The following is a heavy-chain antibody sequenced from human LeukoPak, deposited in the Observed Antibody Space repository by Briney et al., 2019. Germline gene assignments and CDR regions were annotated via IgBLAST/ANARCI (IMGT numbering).Heavy chain of an antibody. V-gene: IGHV3-7*01. D-gene: IGHD1-26*01. Sequence: PGGSLRLSCAASGFNFNNYWMTWVRQPPGKGLEWVARISQDGTETSYADSVKGGFTLSKDNAEKSLYLQMNSLTTEDTAGYYCVRLWEFDYWGQGTLATVSS. CDR3: VRLWEFDY. J-gene: IGHJ4*02. CDR2: ISQDGTET. CDR1: GFNFNNYW.